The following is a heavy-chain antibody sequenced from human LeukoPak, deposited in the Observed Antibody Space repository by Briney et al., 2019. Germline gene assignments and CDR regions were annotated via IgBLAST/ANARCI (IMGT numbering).Heavy chain of an antibody. CDR3: ATPLDYYDRSDSHQGGD. CDR1: GFTFSRHW. Sequence: GGSLRLSCAASGFTFSRHWMTWVRQAPGKGLEWVANIKHDGSEKNYVDSVKGRFTISRDNAKNSLYLQMHSLRAEDTAVYYCATPLDYYDRSDSHQGGDWGQGTLVTVSS. V-gene: IGHV3-7*03. J-gene: IGHJ4*02. CDR2: IKHDGSEK. D-gene: IGHD3-22*01.